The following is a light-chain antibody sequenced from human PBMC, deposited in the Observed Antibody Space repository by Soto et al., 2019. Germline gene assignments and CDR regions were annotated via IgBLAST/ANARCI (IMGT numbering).Light chain of an antibody. CDR1: QSVSSY. V-gene: IGKV3-11*01. J-gene: IGKJ2*01. CDR2: DAS. CDR3: QQRSNWPGT. Sequence: EIVLTQSPATLSLSPGERATLSCRASQSVSSYLAWYQQKPGQAPRLLIYDASARATGIPARFSGSGSGTDFTLTLRSLEPEDFAVYYCQQRSNWPGTFGQGTKLEIK.